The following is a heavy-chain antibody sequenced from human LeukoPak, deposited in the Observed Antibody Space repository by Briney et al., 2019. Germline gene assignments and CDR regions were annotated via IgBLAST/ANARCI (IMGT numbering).Heavy chain of an antibody. CDR3: ARGSITKVRGVILGYDY. CDR1: GFTFSSYS. D-gene: IGHD3-10*01. J-gene: IGHJ4*02. CDR2: ISSSSYI. V-gene: IGHV3-21*01. Sequence: GGSLRLSCAASGFTFSSYSMNWVRQAQGKGLEWVSSISSSSYIYYADSVKGRFTISRDNAKNSLYLQMNSLRAEDTAVYYCARGSITKVRGVILGYDYWGQGTLVTVSS.